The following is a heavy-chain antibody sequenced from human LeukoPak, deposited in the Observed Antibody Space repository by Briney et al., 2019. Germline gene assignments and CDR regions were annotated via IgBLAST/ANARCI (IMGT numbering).Heavy chain of an antibody. CDR3: ARDSTYYYGSGSSGPHYFGY. Sequence: GGSLRLSCAASGFTFSSYAMHWVRQAPGKGLEWAALISYDGGNTYYADSVKGRFTISRDNSKNTLDLQLNSLRVEDTAVYYCARDSTYYYGSGSSGPHYFGYWGQGTLVTVSS. CDR2: ISYDGGNT. CDR1: GFTFSSYA. J-gene: IGHJ4*02. V-gene: IGHV3-30*01. D-gene: IGHD3-10*01.